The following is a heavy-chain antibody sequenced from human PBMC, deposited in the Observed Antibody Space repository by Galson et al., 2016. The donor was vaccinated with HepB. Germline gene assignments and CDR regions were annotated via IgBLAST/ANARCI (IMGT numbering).Heavy chain of an antibody. V-gene: IGHV6-1*01. CDR1: GDSASSEDAA. Sequence: CAISGDSASSEDAAWNWIRQSPSRGLEWLGRTYYRSKWYNEYAVSVQSRITINPDTPKNQFSLQLNSVTLEDTAVYYCARGVAPWALGSLGFHMDVWGQGTTVTVSS. CDR3: ARGVAPWALGSLGFHMDV. CDR2: TYYRSKWYN. D-gene: IGHD1-26*01. J-gene: IGHJ6*02.